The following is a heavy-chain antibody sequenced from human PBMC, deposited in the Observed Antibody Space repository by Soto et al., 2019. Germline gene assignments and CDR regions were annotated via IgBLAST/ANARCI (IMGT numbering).Heavy chain of an antibody. CDR3: AKVGSGDRYYFDY. CDR2: ISGSGGST. D-gene: IGHD4-17*01. Sequence: EVQLLESGGVLVQPGGSLRLSCAASGFTFSNYAMSWVRQAPGKGLEWVSAISGSGGSTYYADSVRGRFTISRDSSKNTLYLQMNSLRAEDTAVYYCAKVGSGDRYYFDYWGQGTLVTVSS. J-gene: IGHJ4*02. CDR1: GFTFSNYA. V-gene: IGHV3-23*01.